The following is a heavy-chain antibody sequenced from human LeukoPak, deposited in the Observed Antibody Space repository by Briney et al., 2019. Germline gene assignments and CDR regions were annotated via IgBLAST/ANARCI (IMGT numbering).Heavy chain of an antibody. D-gene: IGHD3-22*01. Sequence: ASVKVSCKASGYSFTGYYMHWVRQAPGQGLEWMGRINPNSGGTKYAQKFQGRVTMTRDTSISTAYMELSRLRSDDTAVYYCAREGENNYDSSGYYYNYWGQGTLVTVSS. CDR3: AREGENNYDSSGYYYNY. V-gene: IGHV1-2*06. CDR1: GYSFTGYY. J-gene: IGHJ4*02. CDR2: INPNSGGT.